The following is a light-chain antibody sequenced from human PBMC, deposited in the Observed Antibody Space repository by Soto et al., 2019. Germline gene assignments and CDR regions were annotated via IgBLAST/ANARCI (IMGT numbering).Light chain of an antibody. Sequence: EILMTQSPDTLSVSPGERVTLSCRASRTVSNRLAWYQHKPGQAPRLLISGASTGDTGIPSRFRGSGSGTEFTLTLDTLQSEDIAIYYCQQYYHWPVTFGGGTKLEIK. CDR2: GAS. J-gene: IGKJ4*01. CDR3: QQYYHWPVT. V-gene: IGKV3-15*01. CDR1: RTVSNR.